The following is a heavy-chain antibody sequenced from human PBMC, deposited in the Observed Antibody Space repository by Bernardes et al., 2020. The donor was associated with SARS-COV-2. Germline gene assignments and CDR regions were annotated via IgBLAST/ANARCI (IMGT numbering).Heavy chain of an antibody. J-gene: IGHJ5*02. CDR2: IYYSGST. D-gene: IGHD2-2*01. CDR1: GGSISYYY. V-gene: IGHV4-59*08. Sequence: SETMSLTCAVSGGSISYYYWSWIRQPPGKGLEWIGYIYYSGSTDYNPSLKSRATISVDRSKNQFSLKLRSVTAADTAVYFCARLTPKPGAIYGFDPWGQGTLVTVSS. CDR3: ARLTPKPGAIYGFDP.